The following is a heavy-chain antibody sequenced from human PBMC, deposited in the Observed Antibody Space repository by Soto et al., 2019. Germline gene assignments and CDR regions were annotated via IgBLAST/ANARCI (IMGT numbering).Heavy chain of an antibody. D-gene: IGHD6-19*01. CDR2: ISAYNGKT. V-gene: IGHV1-18*01. CDR1: GYPFTSYG. Sequence: QVQLVQSGAEVKKPGASVKVSCKTSGYPFTSYGINWVRQAPGQGPDWMGWISAYNGKTSYTQKFQGRVTMTTDTSTSTAYMELRSLRSDDTAVYYCARDRLIAVTGLLHYWGQGTLVTVSS. CDR3: ARDRLIAVTGLLHY. J-gene: IGHJ4*02.